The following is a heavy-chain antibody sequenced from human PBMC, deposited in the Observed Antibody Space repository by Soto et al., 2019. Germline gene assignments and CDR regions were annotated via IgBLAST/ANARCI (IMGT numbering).Heavy chain of an antibody. CDR1: GYTFTSYA. V-gene: IGHV1-18*01. Sequence: QVQLVQSGAEVKKPGASVKVSCKASGYTFTSYAISWVRQAPGQGLEWVGWISAYNGNTNYAQKLQGRVTMPTATSTSTAYMELRSLRSDDTAMYYCARDAAAGLNDYWGQGTLVTVSS. D-gene: IGHD6-13*01. CDR3: ARDAAAGLNDY. J-gene: IGHJ4*02. CDR2: ISAYNGNT.